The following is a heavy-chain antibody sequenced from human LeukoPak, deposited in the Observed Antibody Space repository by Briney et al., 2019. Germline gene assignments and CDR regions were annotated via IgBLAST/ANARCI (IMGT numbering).Heavy chain of an antibody. CDR1: GGSISSGGYS. CDR3: ARGGRSSSWGARYYGMDV. J-gene: IGHJ6*02. D-gene: IGHD6-6*01. CDR2: IYHSGST. V-gene: IGHV4-30-2*01. Sequence: SETLSPTCAVSGGSISSGGYSWSWIRQPPGKGLEWIGYIYHSGSTYYNPSLKSRVTISVDRSKNQFSLKLSSVTAADTAVYYCARGGRSSSWGARYYGMDVWGQGTTVTVSS.